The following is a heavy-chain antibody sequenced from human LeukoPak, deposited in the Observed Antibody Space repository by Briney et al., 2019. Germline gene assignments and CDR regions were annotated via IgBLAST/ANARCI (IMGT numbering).Heavy chain of an antibody. CDR1: GGSISSGDYY. CDR3: ARVSIDPSRYCSGGSCYSDRYYGMDV. CDR2: IYYSGST. V-gene: IGHV4-30-4*01. Sequence: SETLSLTCTVSGGSISSGDYYRSWIRQPPGKGLEWIGYIYYSGSTYYNPSLKSRVTISVDTSKNQFSLKLSSVTAADTAVYYCARVSIDPSRYCSGGSCYSDRYYGMDVWGQGTTVTVSS. D-gene: IGHD2-15*01. J-gene: IGHJ6*02.